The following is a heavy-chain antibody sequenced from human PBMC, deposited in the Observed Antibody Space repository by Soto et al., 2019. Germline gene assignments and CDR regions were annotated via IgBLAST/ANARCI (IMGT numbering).Heavy chain of an antibody. J-gene: IGHJ6*03. CDR2: IIPILGIA. V-gene: IGHV1-69*02. Sequence: QVQLVQSGAEVKKPGSSVKVSCKASGGTFSSYTISWVRQAPGQGLEWMGRIIPILGIANYAQKFQGRVTITAYKSTSTAYMELSSLRSEDTAVYYCARVVGYCSSTSCPLYYYYYMDVWGKGTTVTVSS. D-gene: IGHD2-2*01. CDR1: GGTFSSYT. CDR3: ARVVGYCSSTSCPLYYYYYMDV.